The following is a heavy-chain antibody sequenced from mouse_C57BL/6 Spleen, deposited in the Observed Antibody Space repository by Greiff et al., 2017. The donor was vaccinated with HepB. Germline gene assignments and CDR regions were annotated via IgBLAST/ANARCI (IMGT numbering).Heavy chain of an antibody. CDR3: ARSGSSWDYFDY. CDR1: GYAFSSYW. V-gene: IGHV1-80*01. D-gene: IGHD1-1*01. J-gene: IGHJ2*01. CDR2: IYPGDGDT. Sequence: VQLQESGAELVKPGASVKISCKASGYAFSSYWMNWVKQRPGKGLEWIGQIYPGDGDTNYNGKFKGKATLTADKSSSTAYMQLSSLTSEDSAVYFCARSGSSWDYFDYWGQGTTLTVSS.